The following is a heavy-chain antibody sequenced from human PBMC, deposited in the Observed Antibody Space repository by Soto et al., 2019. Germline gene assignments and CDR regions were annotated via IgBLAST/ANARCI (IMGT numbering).Heavy chain of an antibody. V-gene: IGHV1-3*01. CDR1: GYTFTSYA. CDR2: INAGNGNT. J-gene: IGHJ5*02. CDR3: ARGPPAIVKFDP. Sequence: QVQLVQSGAEVKKPGASVKVSCKASGYTFTSYAMHWVRQAPGERLEWMGWINAGNGNTKYSQKFHGRVTITKDTSASTAHMELSSLRPEDTAVYFCARGPPAIVKFDPWGQGTLVIVSS. D-gene: IGHD2-2*01.